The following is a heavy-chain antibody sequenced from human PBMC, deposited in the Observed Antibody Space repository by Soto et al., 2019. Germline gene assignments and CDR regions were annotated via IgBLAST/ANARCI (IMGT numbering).Heavy chain of an antibody. CDR2: IYHSWST. CDR1: GVSISSGGYS. V-gene: IGHV4-30-2*01. D-gene: IGHD3-16*01. Sequence: SETLSLTCAVSGVSISSGGYSWSWIRQPPGKGLEWIGYIYHSWSTYYNPSPKSRVTISVDRSKNQFSLKLSSVTAADTAVYYCDGGIGSRPLGEWGQRTLVTVSS. J-gene: IGHJ4*02. CDR3: DGGIGSRPLGE.